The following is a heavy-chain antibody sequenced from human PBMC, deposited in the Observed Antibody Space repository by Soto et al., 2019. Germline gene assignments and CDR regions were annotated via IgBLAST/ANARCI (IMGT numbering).Heavy chain of an antibody. D-gene: IGHD6-19*01. CDR1: GYTFTSYD. Sequence: QVQLVQSGAEVKKPGASVKVSCKASGYTFTSYDISWVRQATGQGLEWMGWMNPNSGNTVYAQKFQGRVTMTSNTSISTAYMELSSLRTEDAAVYYCVRDKVVGAIGNWGQGTLVTVSS. V-gene: IGHV1-8*01. J-gene: IGHJ4*02. CDR3: VRDKVVGAIGN. CDR2: MNPNSGNT.